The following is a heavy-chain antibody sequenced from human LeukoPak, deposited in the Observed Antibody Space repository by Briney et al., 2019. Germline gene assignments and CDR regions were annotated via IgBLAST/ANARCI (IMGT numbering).Heavy chain of an antibody. J-gene: IGHJ4*02. D-gene: IGHD3-22*01. CDR2: IYYSGST. CDR1: GGSISSSSYY. Sequence: SETLSLTCTVSGGSISSSSYYWGWIRQPPGRGLEWIGSIYYSGSTYYNPSLKSRVTISVDTSKNQFSLKLSSVTAADTAVYYCARRGYDSSGYYYLVWGQGTLVTVSS. V-gene: IGHV4-39*01. CDR3: ARRGYDSSGYYYLV.